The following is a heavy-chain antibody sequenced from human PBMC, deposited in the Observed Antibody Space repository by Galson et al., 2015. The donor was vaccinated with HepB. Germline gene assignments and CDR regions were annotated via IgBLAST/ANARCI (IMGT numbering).Heavy chain of an antibody. V-gene: IGHV3-13*04. J-gene: IGHJ6*02. Sequence: SLRLSCAASGFIFSTYDMHWVRQRTGEGLEWVSGIGISGTTYYPGSVKGRFTVSRENAKNSLYLQMNNLGAGDKAVYYCVREVSMIRGQVMDGMDVWGQGTTVTVSS. CDR3: VREVSMIRGQVMDGMDV. CDR2: IGISGTT. CDR1: GFIFSTYD. D-gene: IGHD3-10*01.